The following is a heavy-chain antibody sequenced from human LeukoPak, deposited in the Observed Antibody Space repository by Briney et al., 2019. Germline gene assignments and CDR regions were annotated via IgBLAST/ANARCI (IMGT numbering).Heavy chain of an antibody. CDR3: ATDWDYYYGSGSYNPFDY. J-gene: IGHJ4*02. CDR1: GYTLTELS. Sequence: ASVKVSCKVSGYTLTELSMHWVRQAPGKGLEWMGGFDPEDGETMYAQKFQGRVTMTEDTSTDTAYMELSSLRSEDTAVYYCATDWDYYYGSGSYNPFDYWGQGTLVTVSS. D-gene: IGHD3-10*01. V-gene: IGHV1-24*01. CDR2: FDPEDGET.